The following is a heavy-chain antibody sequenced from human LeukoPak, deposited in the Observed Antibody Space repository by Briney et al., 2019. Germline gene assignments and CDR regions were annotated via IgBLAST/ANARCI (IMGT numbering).Heavy chain of an antibody. CDR3: ASNAEFGYYYYMDV. Sequence: ASVKVSCKASGYTFTGYYMHWVRQAPGQGLEWMGWINPNSGGTNYAQKFQGRVTMTRDTSISTAYMELSRLRSDDTAVYYCASNAEFGYYYYMDVWGKGTTVTVSS. V-gene: IGHV1-2*02. D-gene: IGHD3-16*01. J-gene: IGHJ6*03. CDR1: GYTFTGYY. CDR2: INPNSGGT.